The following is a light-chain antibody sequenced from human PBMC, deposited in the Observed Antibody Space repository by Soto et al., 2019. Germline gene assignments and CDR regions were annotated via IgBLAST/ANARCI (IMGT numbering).Light chain of an antibody. V-gene: IGKV3-20*01. CDR1: QSVSID. Sequence: EIVMTQSPDTLSVSPGKRATLSCRGSQSVSIDLAWYQQTPGQAPRLLIYGASSRDTGILDRFSGSGAGTDCTLTISRLEPEDFAVYYCQQYGSSPITFGQGTRLEIK. J-gene: IGKJ5*01. CDR2: GAS. CDR3: QQYGSSPIT.